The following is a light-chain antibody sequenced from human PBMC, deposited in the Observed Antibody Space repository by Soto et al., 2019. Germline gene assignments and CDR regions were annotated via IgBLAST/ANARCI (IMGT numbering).Light chain of an antibody. V-gene: IGKV3-11*01. CDR3: QQYNNWPRGWT. CDR2: DTS. CDR1: QSINSH. J-gene: IGKJ1*01. Sequence: EIVLTQSPATLSLSPGERATLSCRASQSINSHLVWYQQKPGQAPRLLMYDTSIRATDIPARFSGSGSGTDFTLAISSLEPEDFAVYYCQQYNNWPRGWTFGQGTKVEIK.